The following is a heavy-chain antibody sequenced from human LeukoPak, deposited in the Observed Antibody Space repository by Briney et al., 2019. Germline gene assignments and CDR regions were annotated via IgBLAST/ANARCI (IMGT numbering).Heavy chain of an antibody. Sequence: ASVKVSCKASGYTFTGYYMHWVRQAPGQGLEWMGRINPNSGGTNYAQKFQGRVTMTRDTSVSTAYMELSRLRSDDTAVYYCAKGGSYSADYFDYWGQGTLVTVSS. CDR1: GYTFTGYY. D-gene: IGHD1-26*01. CDR3: AKGGSYSADYFDY. J-gene: IGHJ4*02. CDR2: INPNSGGT. V-gene: IGHV1-2*06.